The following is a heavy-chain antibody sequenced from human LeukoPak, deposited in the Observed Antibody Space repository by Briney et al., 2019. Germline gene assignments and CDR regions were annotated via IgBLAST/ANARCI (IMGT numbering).Heavy chain of an antibody. J-gene: IGHJ4*02. V-gene: IGHV3-30*18. D-gene: IGHD3-10*01. Sequence: GRSLRLSCAASGFTFSSYGMHWVRQAPGKGLEWVAFISSDGSNKYYADSVQGRFTISRDNSKNTLYVEMNYLRAEDTAVYYCANENYYGSGSYADHWGQGTLVTVSS. CDR3: ANENYYGSGSYADH. CDR2: ISSDGSNK. CDR1: GFTFSSYG.